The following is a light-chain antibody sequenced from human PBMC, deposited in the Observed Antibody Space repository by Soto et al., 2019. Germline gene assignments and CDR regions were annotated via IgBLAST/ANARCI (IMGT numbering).Light chain of an antibody. CDR2: GAS. J-gene: IGKJ5*01. CDR1: QSVSSN. CDR3: QQYNNWPLA. V-gene: IGKV3-15*01. Sequence: EIVMTQSPATLSVSPGERATLSCRASQSVSSNLAWYQQKPGQAPRLLIYGASNRATGIPARFSGSGSGTKFTLTISSLQSEDFAVYYCQQYNNWPLAFGQGTRLEI.